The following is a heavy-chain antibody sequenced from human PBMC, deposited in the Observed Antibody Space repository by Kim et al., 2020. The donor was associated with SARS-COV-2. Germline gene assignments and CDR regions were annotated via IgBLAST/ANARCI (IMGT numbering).Heavy chain of an antibody. J-gene: IGHJ4*02. CDR3: ARVSSSGWYADKIDF. CDR2: IYYSGST. D-gene: IGHD6-19*01. V-gene: IGHV4-59*13. CDR1: GGSISRYY. Sequence: SETLSLTCTVSGGSISRYYWSWIRQSPGKGLEWIGYIYYSGSTNYNPSLKSRVTISLDTSKNQFSLMLSSVTAADTAVYYCARVSSSGWYADKIDFWGQGTRVTVSS.